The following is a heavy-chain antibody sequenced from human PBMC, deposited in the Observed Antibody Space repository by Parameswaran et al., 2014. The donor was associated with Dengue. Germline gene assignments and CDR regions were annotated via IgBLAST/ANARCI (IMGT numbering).Heavy chain of an antibody. V-gene: IGHV3-30*18. Sequence: WIRQPPGKGLEWVAVISYDGSNKYYADSVKGRFTISRDNSKNTLYLQMNSLRAEDTAVYYCAKAVGATWSFWFDPWGQGTLVTVSS. J-gene: IGHJ5*02. CDR3: AKAVGATWSFWFDP. CDR2: ISYDGSNK. D-gene: IGHD1-26*01.